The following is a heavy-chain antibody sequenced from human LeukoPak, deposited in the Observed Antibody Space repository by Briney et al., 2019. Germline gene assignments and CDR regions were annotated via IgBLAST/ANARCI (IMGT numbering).Heavy chain of an antibody. CDR1: GFSFSRYS. V-gene: IGHV3-48*02. J-gene: IGHJ4*02. CDR3: ARDKAGYGWGSYPIV. D-gene: IGHD3-10*01. Sequence: GGSLRLSSADSGFSFSRYSVKWVRQAPGKGLGWVSHNSSRSSHIYYGDAVKGGSTISRDNARNALCVQMNSLRDEDTAVCVFARDKAGYGWGSYPIVWGQGTLVTVSS. CDR2: NSSRSSHI.